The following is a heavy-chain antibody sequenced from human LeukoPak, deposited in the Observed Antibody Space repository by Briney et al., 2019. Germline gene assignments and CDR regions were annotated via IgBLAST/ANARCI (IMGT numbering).Heavy chain of an antibody. CDR3: ARGDCSSTSCYLDY. CDR1: GGSFSGYY. D-gene: IGHD2-2*01. J-gene: IGHJ4*02. CDR2: INHSGST. Sequence: SETLSLTCAVYGGSFSGYYWSWIRQPPGKGLEWIGEINHSGSTNYNPSLKSRVTISVDTSKNQFSLKLSSVTAADTAVYHCARGDCSSTSCYLDYWGQGTLVTVSS. V-gene: IGHV4-34*01.